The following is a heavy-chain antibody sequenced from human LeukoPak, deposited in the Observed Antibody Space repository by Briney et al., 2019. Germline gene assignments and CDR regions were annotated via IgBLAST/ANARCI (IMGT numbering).Heavy chain of an antibody. CDR2: IHYSGST. CDR1: GGSISSSNYY. D-gene: IGHD3-3*01. CDR3: ARGWDDFWSGYYSNYYYYYMDV. V-gene: IGHV4-39*07. Sequence: PSETLSLTCTVSGGSISSSNYYWGWIRQPPGTGLEWIGSIHYSGSTYYNPSLKSRVTISVDTPKNQFSLKLSSVTAADTAVYYCARGWDDFWSGYYSNYYYYYMDVWGKGTTVTVSS. J-gene: IGHJ6*03.